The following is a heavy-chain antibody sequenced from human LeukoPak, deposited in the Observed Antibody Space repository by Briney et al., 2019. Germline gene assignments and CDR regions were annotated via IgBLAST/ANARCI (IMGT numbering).Heavy chain of an antibody. Sequence: ESGPRLAKPTQTLTLTCTFSGFSLSTSGVGVGWIRQPPGKALEWLALIYWNDDKRYSPSLKSRLTITKDTSKNQVVLTMTNMDPVDTATYYCAHRPPQSRDSSGYYRHWFDPWGQGTLVTVSS. CDR2: IYWNDDK. CDR1: GFSLSTSGVG. D-gene: IGHD3-22*01. V-gene: IGHV2-5*01. J-gene: IGHJ5*02. CDR3: AHRPPQSRDSSGYYRHWFDP.